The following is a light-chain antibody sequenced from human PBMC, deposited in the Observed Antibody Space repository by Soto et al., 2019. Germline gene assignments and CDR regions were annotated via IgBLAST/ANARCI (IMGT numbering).Light chain of an antibody. V-gene: IGKV1-27*01. CDR1: QDIRNF. CDR3: QKYSSVPV. CDR2: AAS. J-gene: IGKJ3*01. Sequence: DIQMTQSPTSLSASVGDRVTITGRARQDIRNFVAWYQQKPGKAPKLLIYAASTLQSGVPSRFSGSGSGTDFTLTINSLQPEDVATYSCQKYSSVPVFGPGTKVEIK.